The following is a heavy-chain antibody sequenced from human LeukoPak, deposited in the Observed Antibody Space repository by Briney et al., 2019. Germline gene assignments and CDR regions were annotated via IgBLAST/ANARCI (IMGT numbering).Heavy chain of an antibody. CDR2: IYFSGST. CDR1: GGSISSCY. Sequence: PSETLSLTCTVSGGSISSCYWSWIRQPPGKGLEWIGYIYFSGSTDYNPSLKSRVTISVDTSKNQFSLKLSSVTAADTAVYYCARSEYSSSSGHFDYWGQGTLVTVSS. V-gene: IGHV4-59*08. J-gene: IGHJ4*02. CDR3: ARSEYSSSSGHFDY. D-gene: IGHD6-6*01.